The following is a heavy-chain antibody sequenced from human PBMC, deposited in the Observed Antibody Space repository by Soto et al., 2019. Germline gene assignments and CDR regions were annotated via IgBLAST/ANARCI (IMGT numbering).Heavy chain of an antibody. V-gene: IGHV3-33*01. CDR3: ARQEQLVLGSGLYYYYGMDV. J-gene: IGHJ6*02. Sequence: QVQLVESGGVVVQPGRSMRLSCAASGFTFSSYGMHWVRQAPGKGLEWVAVIWYDGSNKYYADSVKCRFTISRDNSNNMLYLQMNSLRAEDTAVYYCARQEQLVLGSGLYYYYGMDVWGQGTAVTVSS. CDR2: IWYDGSNK. D-gene: IGHD6-13*01. CDR1: GFTFSSYG.